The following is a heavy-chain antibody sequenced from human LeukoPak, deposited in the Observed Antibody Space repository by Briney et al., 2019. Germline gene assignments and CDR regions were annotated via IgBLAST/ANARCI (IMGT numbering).Heavy chain of an antibody. J-gene: IGHJ4*02. V-gene: IGHV3-7*01. CDR3: ARVGAIFGVVIGGFDY. Sequence: GGSLRLSRAASGFTFSSYWMSWVRQAPGKGLEWVANIKQDGSEKYYVDSVKGRFTISRDNAKNSLYLQMNSLRAEDTAVYYCARVGAIFGVVIGGFDYWGQGTLVTVSS. CDR2: IKQDGSEK. D-gene: IGHD3-3*01. CDR1: GFTFSSYW.